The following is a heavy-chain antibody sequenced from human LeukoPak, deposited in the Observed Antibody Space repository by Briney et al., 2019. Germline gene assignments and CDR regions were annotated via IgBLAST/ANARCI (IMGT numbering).Heavy chain of an antibody. CDR1: GFTFSSSS. D-gene: IGHD3-3*01. J-gene: IGHJ4*02. Sequence: GGSLRLSCAASGFTFSSSSMNWVRQAPGKGLEWVSYISSSGSTIYYADSVKGRFTISRDNAKNSLYLQMNSLRAEDTAVYYCVRESGYSFDYWGQGSLVTVSS. CDR3: VRESGYSFDY. CDR2: ISSSGSTI. V-gene: IGHV3-48*04.